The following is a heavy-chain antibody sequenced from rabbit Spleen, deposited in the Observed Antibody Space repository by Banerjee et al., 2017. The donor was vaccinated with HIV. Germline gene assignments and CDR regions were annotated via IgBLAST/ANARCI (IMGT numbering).Heavy chain of an antibody. J-gene: IGHJ4*01. CDR3: ARDLAGVIGWNFNL. V-gene: IGHV1S45*01. CDR1: GFDFSSYG. CDR2: IYTGGSGAT. Sequence: QEQLVESGGGLVQPGGSLKLSCKASGFDFSSYGATWVRQAPGKALEWIGCIYTGGSGATYYARWAKGRFTISKTSSTTVTLQMTSLTAADTATYFCARDLAGVIGWNFNLWGQGTLVTVS. D-gene: IGHD4-1*01.